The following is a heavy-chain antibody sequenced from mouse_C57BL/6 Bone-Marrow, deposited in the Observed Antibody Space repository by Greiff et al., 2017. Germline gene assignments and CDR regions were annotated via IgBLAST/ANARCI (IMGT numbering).Heavy chain of an antibody. CDR2: ISSGGSYT. CDR1: GFTFSSYG. CDR3: ARFAY. V-gene: IGHV5-6*01. Sequence: EVKLMESGGDLVKPGGSLKLSCAASGFTFSSYGMSWVRQTPDKRLEWVATISSGGSYTYYPDSVKGRFTISRDNAKNTLYLQMSSLKSEDTAMXYCARFAYWGQGTLVTVSA. J-gene: IGHJ3*01.